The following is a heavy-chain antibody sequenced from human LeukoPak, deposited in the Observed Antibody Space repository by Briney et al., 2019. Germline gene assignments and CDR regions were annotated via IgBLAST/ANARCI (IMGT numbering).Heavy chain of an antibody. CDR3: ARDALSGIAAAGKFPPYYYGMDV. CDR2: INPNSGGT. CDR1: GYTFTGYY. V-gene: IGHV1-2*02. Sequence: GASVKVSCKASGYTFTGYYMHWVRQAPGQGLEWMGWINPNSGGTNYAQKFQGRVTMTRDTSNSTAYMELSRLRSDDTAVYYCARDALSGIAAAGKFPPYYYGMDVWGQGTTVTVSS. D-gene: IGHD6-13*01. J-gene: IGHJ6*02.